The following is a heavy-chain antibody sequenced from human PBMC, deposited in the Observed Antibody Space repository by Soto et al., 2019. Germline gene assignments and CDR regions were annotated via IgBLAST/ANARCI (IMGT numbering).Heavy chain of an antibody. Sequence: ASVKVSCKASGYTFTSYDINWVRQATGQGLEWMGWMNPNSGNTGYAQKFQGRVTMTRNTSISTAYMELSSLKTEDTAVYYCAKNPGYYYDSTGYHFDYWGQGTLVTVSS. D-gene: IGHD3-22*01. CDR1: GYTFTSYD. CDR2: MNPNSGNT. J-gene: IGHJ4*02. V-gene: IGHV1-8*01. CDR3: AKNPGYYYDSTGYHFDY.